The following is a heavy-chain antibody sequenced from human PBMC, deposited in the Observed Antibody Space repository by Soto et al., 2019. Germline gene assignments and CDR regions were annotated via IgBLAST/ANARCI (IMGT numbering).Heavy chain of an antibody. D-gene: IGHD3-22*01. CDR2: ISAYSGNT. Sequence: QVQLVQSGAEVKKPGSSVKVSCKASGYTFTSYGISWVRQAPGQGLEWMGWISAYSGNTDYAQKLQGRGTMTTNTSTSTAYMELRSLRSDDTAVYYCARSLDSSAPRGIDSWGQGTLVTVSS. V-gene: IGHV1-18*01. CDR3: ARSLDSSAPRGIDS. CDR1: GYTFTSYG. J-gene: IGHJ4*02.